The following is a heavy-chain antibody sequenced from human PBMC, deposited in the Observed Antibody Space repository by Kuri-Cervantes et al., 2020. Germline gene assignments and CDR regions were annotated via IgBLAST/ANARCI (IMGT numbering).Heavy chain of an antibody. J-gene: IGHJ5*02. V-gene: IGHV3-9*01. CDR1: GLTFDDYA. CDR3: ARDLYYDSSVPFS. CDR2: ISWNSGSI. Sequence: GGSLRLSCAASGLTFDDYAMHWVRQAPGKGLEWVSGISWNSGSIGYADSVKGRFTISRDNAKNSLYLQMNSLRAEDTAFYYCARDLYYDSSVPFSWGQGTLVTVSS. D-gene: IGHD3-22*01.